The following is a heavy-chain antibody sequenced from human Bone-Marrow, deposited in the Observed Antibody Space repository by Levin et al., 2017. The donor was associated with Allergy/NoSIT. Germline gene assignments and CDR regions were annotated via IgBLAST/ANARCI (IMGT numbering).Heavy chain of an antibody. CDR2: ISSSGLTM. D-gene: IGHD2-15*01. J-gene: IGHJ4*02. CDR1: GFTFRYYQ. Sequence: GGSLRLSCAASGFTFRYYQMNWVRQAPGKGLEWVSHISSSGLTMYYADSVRGRFTSSRDNAKNSLFLQMVSLRAEDTAISYCARGGYCSGGGDCYSTQPIDYLGEGTPVTVSS. CDR3: ARGGYCSGGGDCYSTQPIDY. V-gene: IGHV3-48*03.